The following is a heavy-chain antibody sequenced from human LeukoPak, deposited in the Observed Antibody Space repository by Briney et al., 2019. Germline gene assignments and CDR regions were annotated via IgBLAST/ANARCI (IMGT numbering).Heavy chain of an antibody. J-gene: IGHJ4*02. D-gene: IGHD3-22*01. CDR3: AREGAYYDSSGYSYYFDY. CDR1: GVAFSGYA. Sequence: GGSLRLSCAASGVAFSGYAMTWVRQAPGKGLEWVSAITPNSGSTYYADSVKGRFTISRDNSKNTLYLQMNSLRAEDTAVYYCAREGAYYDSSGYSYYFDYWGQGTLVTVSS. V-gene: IGHV3-23*01. CDR2: ITPNSGST.